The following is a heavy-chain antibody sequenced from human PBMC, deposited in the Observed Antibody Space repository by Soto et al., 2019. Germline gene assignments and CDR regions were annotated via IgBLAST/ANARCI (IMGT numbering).Heavy chain of an antibody. D-gene: IGHD3-10*01. CDR1: GGTFSSYA. V-gene: IGHV1-69*13. CDR3: ARDRSYYYGSGYRHYYYGMDV. Sequence: SVKVSWKASGGTFSSYAISWVRQAPGQRVEWMGGIIPIFGTANYAQKFQGRVTITADESTSTAYMELSSLRSEDTAVYYCARDRSYYYGSGYRHYYYGMDVWGQGTTVTVSS. CDR2: IIPIFGTA. J-gene: IGHJ6*02.